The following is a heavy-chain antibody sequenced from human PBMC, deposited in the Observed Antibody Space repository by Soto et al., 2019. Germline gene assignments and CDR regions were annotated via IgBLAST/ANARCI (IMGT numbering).Heavy chain of an antibody. J-gene: IGHJ4*02. CDR1: GGTFSSHS. D-gene: IGHD4-17*01. CDR3: AREVGYGDFSAALLD. V-gene: IGHV1-69*01. CDR2: IITLFGTA. Sequence: VQLMQSGAEVNQPGSSVKVSCKASGGTFSSHSINWVRQAPGQGLEWMGGIITLFGTANYAQNCQGRVTITADQSTSTAYMELNSLRSDDTAVYYCAREVGYGDFSAALLDWGQGTLVTVSS.